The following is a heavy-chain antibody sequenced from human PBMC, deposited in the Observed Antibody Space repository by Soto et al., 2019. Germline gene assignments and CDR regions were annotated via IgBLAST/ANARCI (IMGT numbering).Heavy chain of an antibody. D-gene: IGHD4-17*01. CDR1: GFTVSSNY. V-gene: IGHV3-66*01. J-gene: IGHJ6*03. CDR3: ARVLTVTRGNYYMDV. Sequence: EVQLVESGGGLVQPGGSLRLSCAASGFTVSSNYMRWVRQAPGKGLECVSVIYSGGSTYYADSVKGRFTISRDNSKNTLYLQTNSLRVEDTAVYYCARVLTVTRGNYYMDVWGKGTTVTVSS. CDR2: IYSGGST.